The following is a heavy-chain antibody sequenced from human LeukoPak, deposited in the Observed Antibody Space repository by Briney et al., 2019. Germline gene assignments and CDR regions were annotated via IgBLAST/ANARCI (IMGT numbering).Heavy chain of an antibody. J-gene: IGHJ6*02. CDR2: IYSGGST. CDR1: GFTVSSNY. D-gene: IGHD3-10*01. CDR3: ARAPGYYYGMDV. V-gene: IGHV3-66*01. Sequence: PGGSLRPSCAASGFTVSSNYMSWVRQAPGKGLEWVSVIYSGGSTYYADSVKGRFTISRDNSKNTLYLQMNSLRAEDTAVYYCARAPGYYYGMDVWGQGTTVTVSS.